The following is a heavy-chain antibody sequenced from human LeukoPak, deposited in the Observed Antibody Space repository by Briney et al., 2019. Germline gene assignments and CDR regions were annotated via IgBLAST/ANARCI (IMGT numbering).Heavy chain of an antibody. D-gene: IGHD3-3*01. V-gene: IGHV4-34*01. Sequence: PSETLSLTCAVYGGSFSGYYWSWIRQPPGKGLEWIGEINHSGSTNYNPSLKSRVTISVDTSKNQFSLKLSSVTAADTAVYYRARGRGDFWSGYYRHFDYWGQGTLVTVSS. CDR3: ARGRGDFWSGYYRHFDY. CDR1: GGSFSGYY. CDR2: INHSGST. J-gene: IGHJ4*02.